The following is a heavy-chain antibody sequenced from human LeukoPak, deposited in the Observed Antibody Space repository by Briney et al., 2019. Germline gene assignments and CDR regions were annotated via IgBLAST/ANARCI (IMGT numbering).Heavy chain of an antibody. CDR1: GYTFTGYY. V-gene: IGHV1-2*06. J-gene: IGHJ4*02. CDR2: INPNSGGT. CDR3: ARDRRWGSSGWYYFDY. Sequence: ASVKVSCKASGYTFTGYYMHWVRQAPGQGLEWMGRINPNSGGTNYAQKFQGRVTMTRDTSISTAYMELSGLRSDDTAVYYCARDRRWGSSGWYYFDYWGQGTLVTVSS. D-gene: IGHD6-19*01.